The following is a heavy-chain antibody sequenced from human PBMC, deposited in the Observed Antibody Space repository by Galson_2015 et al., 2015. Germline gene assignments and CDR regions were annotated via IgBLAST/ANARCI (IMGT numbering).Heavy chain of an antibody. V-gene: IGHV1-24*01. Sequence: SVKVSCKVSGYTLTELSMHWVRQAPGKGLEWMGGFDPEDGETIYAQKFQGRVTMTEDTSTDTAYMELSSLRSEDTAVYYCATATRDSSGYYYAAEYFQHWGQGTLVTVSS. D-gene: IGHD3-22*01. CDR1: GYTLTELS. J-gene: IGHJ1*01. CDR3: ATATRDSSGYYYAAEYFQH. CDR2: FDPEDGET.